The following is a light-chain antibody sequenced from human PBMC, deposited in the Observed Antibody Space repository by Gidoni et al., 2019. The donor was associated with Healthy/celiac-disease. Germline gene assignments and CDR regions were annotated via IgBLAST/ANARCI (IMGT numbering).Light chain of an antibody. CDR3: QQSYSTLL. CDR2: AAS. J-gene: IGKJ2*01. V-gene: IGKV1-39*01. Sequence: DIQMTQSSSSLSASVGDRVTITCRANQSISSYLNWYQQKPGKAPKLLIYAASSMQSGVPSRFSGSGSGTDFTLTISSLQPEDFATYYCQQSYSTLLFGQGTKLDIK. CDR1: QSISSY.